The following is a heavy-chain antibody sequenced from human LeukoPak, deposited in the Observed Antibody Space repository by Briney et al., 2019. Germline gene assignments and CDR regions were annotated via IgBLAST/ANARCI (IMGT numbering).Heavy chain of an antibody. Sequence: PSETLSLTCSVSGDSITYSYWSWIRQAAGKGLEWIGRISSSGSTDYNASLKSRVTISVHTSKNQFSLKLSSVTAADTAVYYCARLTKNDSGSYRFGKKKRGYMDVWGKGTTVTISS. CDR2: ISSSGST. D-gene: IGHD3-10*01. CDR1: GDSITYSY. J-gene: IGHJ6*03. CDR3: ARLTKNDSGSYRFGKKKRGYMDV. V-gene: IGHV4-4*07.